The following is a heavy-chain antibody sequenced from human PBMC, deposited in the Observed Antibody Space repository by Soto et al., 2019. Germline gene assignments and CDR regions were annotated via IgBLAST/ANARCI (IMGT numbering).Heavy chain of an antibody. CDR3: ARWCSGGTCGQFDP. V-gene: IGHV1-18*01. CDR2: ISAYNGNT. J-gene: IGHJ5*02. Sequence: QVQLVQSGAEVKKPGASVKDSCKASGYTFTSYGITWERQAPGQGLEWMGWISAYNGNTNYAQKLQGRVTMTTDTSTSIAYMELSSLRSDFTAMYYCARWCSGGTCGQFDPWGQGSLVTVSS. CDR1: GYTFTSYG. D-gene: IGHD2-15*01.